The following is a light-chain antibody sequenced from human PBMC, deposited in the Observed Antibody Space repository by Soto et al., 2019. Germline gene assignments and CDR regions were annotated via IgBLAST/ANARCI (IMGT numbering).Light chain of an antibody. J-gene: IGKJ1*01. V-gene: IGKV3-11*01. CDR2: DAS. CDR1: QSVSTS. CDR3: QGRDFWPT. Sequence: IVLTQSPATLSLSPGERAALSCRASQSVSTSLAWYQHKPGQAPRLIIYDASKRAPGIPARFSGSGSGTDFTLTISSPGFLYFAVYHRQGRDFWPTLGQGTKSDIK.